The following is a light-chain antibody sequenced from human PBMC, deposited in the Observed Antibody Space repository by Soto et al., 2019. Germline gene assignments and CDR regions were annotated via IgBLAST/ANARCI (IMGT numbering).Light chain of an antibody. CDR1: QSVSSY. CDR3: QQYNNWRGT. CDR2: GAS. J-gene: IGKJ1*01. V-gene: IGKV3-15*01. Sequence: EIVMTQSPATLSVSPGERATLSCRASQSVSSYLAWYQQKPGQAPRLLIYGASTRATGIPARFSGSRSGTEFTLTISSLQSEDLAVYYCQQYNNWRGTFGQGTKVEIK.